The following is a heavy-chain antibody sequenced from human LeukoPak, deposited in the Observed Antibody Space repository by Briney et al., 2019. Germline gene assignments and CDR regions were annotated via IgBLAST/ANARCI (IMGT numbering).Heavy chain of an antibody. CDR2: ISGSGGST. Sequence: GGSLRLSCAASGFTFSSSAMSWVRQAPGKGLEWVSAISGSGGSTYYADSVKGRFTVSRDDSKNTLYLQMNSLRAEDTAVYYCAKDQYDILTGYYNDWGQGTLVTVPS. V-gene: IGHV3-23*01. D-gene: IGHD3-9*01. CDR3: AKDQYDILTGYYND. J-gene: IGHJ4*02. CDR1: GFTFSSSA.